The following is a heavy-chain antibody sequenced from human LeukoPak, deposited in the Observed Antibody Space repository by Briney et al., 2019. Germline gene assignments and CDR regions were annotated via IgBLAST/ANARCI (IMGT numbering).Heavy chain of an antibody. CDR2: ISAYNGNT. J-gene: IGHJ5*02. CDR3: ARDRGLRYYDILTGYYGNWFDP. CDR1: GYTFTSYG. V-gene: IGHV1-18*01. D-gene: IGHD3-9*01. Sequence: ASVKVSCKASGYTFTSYGISWVRQAPGQGLEWMGWISAYNGNTNYAQKLQGRVTVTTDTSTSTAYMELRSLRSDDTAVYYCARDRGLRYYDILTGYYGNWFDPWGQGTLVTVSS.